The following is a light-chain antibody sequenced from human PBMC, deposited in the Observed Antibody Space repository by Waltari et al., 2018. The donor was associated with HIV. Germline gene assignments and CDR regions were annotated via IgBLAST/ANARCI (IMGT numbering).Light chain of an antibody. Sequence: QSALTQPRSVSGSPGQSVTISCTGTNSDVGNSNFVSWYQVHPGNAPKLIIYDITERPSGCPDRFSGSKTGNTASLTIAGLQAEDDGDYYCCSYVGSDTCVFGDGTKLTVL. CDR1: NSDVGNSNF. J-gene: IGLJ3*02. CDR2: DIT. CDR3: CSYVGSDTCV. V-gene: IGLV2-11*01.